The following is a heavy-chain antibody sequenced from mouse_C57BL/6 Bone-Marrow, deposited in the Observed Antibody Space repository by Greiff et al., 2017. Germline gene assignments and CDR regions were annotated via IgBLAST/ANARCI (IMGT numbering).Heavy chain of an antibody. CDR3: ATPYYSNFWYFDV. CDR2: IYPGSGST. Sequence: QVQLQQPGAELVKPGASVKMSCKASGYTFTSYWITWVKQRPGQGLEWIGDIYPGSGSTNYNEKFKSKATLTVDTSSSTAYMQLSSLTSEASAVYYCATPYYSNFWYFDVWGTGTTVTVSS. J-gene: IGHJ1*03. V-gene: IGHV1-55*01. CDR1: GYTFTSYW. D-gene: IGHD2-5*01.